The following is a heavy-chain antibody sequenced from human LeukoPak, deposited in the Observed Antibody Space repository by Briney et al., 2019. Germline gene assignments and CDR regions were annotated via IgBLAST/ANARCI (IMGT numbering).Heavy chain of an antibody. Sequence: KTSETLSLTCTVSGGSMNDYYWTWIRQPPGRGLEWIGYMYYSGSTKYNPSLKSRLTISLDRSGNQFSLKLRSVTAADTAVYYCARSCSSTSCYGYNWFDPWGQGTLVTVSS. V-gene: IGHV4-59*01. D-gene: IGHD2-2*01. J-gene: IGHJ5*02. CDR1: GGSMNDYY. CDR2: MYYSGST. CDR3: ARSCSSTSCYGYNWFDP.